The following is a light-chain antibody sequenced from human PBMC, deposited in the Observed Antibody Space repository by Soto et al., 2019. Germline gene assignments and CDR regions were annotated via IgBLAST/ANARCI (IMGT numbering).Light chain of an antibody. J-gene: IGLJ2*01. CDR2: GNS. CDR1: SSNIRAGYD. CDR3: QSYDSSLSGRDVV. Sequence: QSVLTQPPSVSGAPGQRVTISCTGSSSNIRAGYDVHWYQQLPGTAPKLLIYGNSNRPSGVPDRFSGSKSGTSASLAITGLQAEDEADYYCQSYDSSLSGRDVVFGGGTKVTVL. V-gene: IGLV1-40*01.